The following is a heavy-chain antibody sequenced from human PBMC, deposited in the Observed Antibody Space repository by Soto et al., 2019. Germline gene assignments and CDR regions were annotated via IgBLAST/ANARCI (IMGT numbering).Heavy chain of an antibody. CDR2: ISAHNGNT. Sequence: QVHLVQSGAEVKKPGASVKVSCKGSGYDFTTYGITWVRQAPGQGLEWMAWISAHNGNTDYAQKLQGRVTVTRDTSTSTTYMELRSLRSDDTAVYYSARGSYGDYWGQGALVTVSS. D-gene: IGHD3-10*01. J-gene: IGHJ4*02. V-gene: IGHV1-18*01. CDR3: ARGSYGDY. CDR1: GYDFTTYG.